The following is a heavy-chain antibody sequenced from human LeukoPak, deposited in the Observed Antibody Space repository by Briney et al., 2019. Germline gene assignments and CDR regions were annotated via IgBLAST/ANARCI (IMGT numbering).Heavy chain of an antibody. CDR2: ISAYNGNT. J-gene: IGHJ6*02. CDR1: GYTFSSYG. V-gene: IGHV1-18*01. D-gene: IGHD6-19*01. Sequence: ASVKVSCKASGYTFSSYGISWVRQAPGQTLEWMGWISAYNGNTNYAQKFRGRVTMITDTSTSTAYMELRSLRSDDTAVYYCARGSGWSEYYTMDVWGQGTTVIVSS. CDR3: ARGSGWSEYYTMDV.